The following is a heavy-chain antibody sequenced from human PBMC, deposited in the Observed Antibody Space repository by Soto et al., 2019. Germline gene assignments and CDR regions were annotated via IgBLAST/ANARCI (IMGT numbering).Heavy chain of an antibody. V-gene: IGHV4-61*01. CDR1: GRTVSCVNYC. Sequence: SESLSLTCTVFGRTVSCVNYCRSWIRQPPVKGPERIRHIYYSASTNHRPSLKRRVTISVDTSTHTFSLKLSSVTAADTAVYYCARDQVPAALLGWFGPWRQGPLVTVSS. J-gene: IGHJ5*02. CDR2: IYYSAST. D-gene: IGHD2-2*01. CDR3: ARDQVPAALLGWFGP.